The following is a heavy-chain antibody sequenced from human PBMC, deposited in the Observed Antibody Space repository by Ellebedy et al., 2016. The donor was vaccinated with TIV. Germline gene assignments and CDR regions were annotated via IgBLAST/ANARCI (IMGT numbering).Heavy chain of an antibody. CDR1: GGSISSYY. CDR3: AREGAMIDPGVDY. J-gene: IGHJ4*02. D-gene: IGHD3-22*01. Sequence: MPSETLSLTCTVSGGSISSYYWSWIRQPPGKGLEWIGEINHSGSTNYNPSLKSRVTISVDTSKNQFSLKLSSVTAADTAVYYCAREGAMIDPGVDYWGQGTLVTVSS. CDR2: INHSGST. V-gene: IGHV4-34*01.